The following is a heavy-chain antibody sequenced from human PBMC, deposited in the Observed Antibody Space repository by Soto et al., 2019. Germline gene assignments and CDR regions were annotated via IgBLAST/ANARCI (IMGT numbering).Heavy chain of an antibody. J-gene: IGHJ4*02. CDR2: IYSSGST. D-gene: IGHD5-12*01. Sequence: PSETLSLTCTVSYGSVSSGSYYWTWMRQPPGKGLEWIGYIYSSGSTLYNPSLKSRVIISADTSMNQFSLKLSSVTAADTAVYYCARDSLALFDSWGQGTLVTVSS. CDR1: YGSVSSGSYY. V-gene: IGHV4-61*01. CDR3: ARDSLALFDS.